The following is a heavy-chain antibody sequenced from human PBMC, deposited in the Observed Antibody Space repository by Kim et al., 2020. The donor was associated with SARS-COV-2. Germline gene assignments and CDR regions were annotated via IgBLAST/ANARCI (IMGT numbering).Heavy chain of an antibody. V-gene: IGHV1-8*01. CDR2: MNPNSGNT. Sequence: ASVTVSCKASGYTFTSYDINWVRQATGQGLEWMGWMNPNSGNTGYAQKFQGRVTMTRNTSISTAYMELSSLRSEDTAVYYCARGRYDILTGDGFRYYYYYYGMDVWGQGTTVTVSS. D-gene: IGHD3-9*01. CDR1: GYTFTSYD. J-gene: IGHJ6*02. CDR3: ARGRYDILTGDGFRYYYYYYGMDV.